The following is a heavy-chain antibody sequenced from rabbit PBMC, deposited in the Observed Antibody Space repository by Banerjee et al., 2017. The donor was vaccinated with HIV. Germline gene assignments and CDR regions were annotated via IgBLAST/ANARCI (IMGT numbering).Heavy chain of an antibody. V-gene: IGHV1S45*01. CDR2: IATGSSGST. D-gene: IGHD2-1*01. Sequence: QEQLVESGGDLVKPEGSLTLTCKASGFDLSSYHYMCWVRQAPGKRPEWIACIATGSSGSTWYASWAKGRFTISKTSSTTVTLQMTSLTAADTATYFCARDFYWEYGDYGGLWGPGTLVTVS. J-gene: IGHJ4*01. CDR3: ARDFYWEYGDYGGL. CDR1: GFDLSSYHY.